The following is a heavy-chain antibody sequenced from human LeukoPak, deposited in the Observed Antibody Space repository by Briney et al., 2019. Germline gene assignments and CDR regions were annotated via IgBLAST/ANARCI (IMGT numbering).Heavy chain of an antibody. CDR1: GGSISSGTYY. V-gene: IGHV4-39*07. J-gene: IGHJ4*02. CDR3: ARAKYSNCFDY. Sequence: SQTLSLTCTVSGGSISSGTYYWSWIRQPPGKGLEWIGSIYYSGSTYYNPSLKSRVTISVDTSKNQFSLKLSSVTAADTAEYYCARAKYSNCFDYWGQGTLVTVSS. D-gene: IGHD4-11*01. CDR2: IYYSGST.